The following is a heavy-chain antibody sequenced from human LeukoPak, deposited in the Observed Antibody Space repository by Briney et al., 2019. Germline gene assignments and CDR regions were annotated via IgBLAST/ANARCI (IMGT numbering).Heavy chain of an antibody. CDR3: ARDSGGYYADGGSGLDY. CDR1: GFTFSSYS. J-gene: IGHJ4*02. Sequence: GGSLRLSCAASGFTFSSYSMNWVRQAPGKGLEWVSSISSSSSYIYYADSVKGRFTISRDNAKNSLYLQMNSLRAEDTAVYYCARDSGGYYADGGSGLDYWGQGTLVTVSS. D-gene: IGHD1-26*01. CDR2: ISSSSSYI. V-gene: IGHV3-21*01.